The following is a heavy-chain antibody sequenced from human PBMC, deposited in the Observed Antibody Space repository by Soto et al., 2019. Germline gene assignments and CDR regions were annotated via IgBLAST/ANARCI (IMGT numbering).Heavy chain of an antibody. Sequence: ESGGGLVKPGGSLRLSCAASGFTFSSYSMNWVRQAPGKGLEWVSSISSSSSYIYYADSVKGRFTISRDNAKNSLYLQMNSLRAEDTAVYYCARDTPLAYYYYGMDVWGQGTTVTVSS. CDR2: ISSSSSYI. CDR3: ARDTPLAYYYYGMDV. V-gene: IGHV3-21*01. CDR1: GFTFSSYS. J-gene: IGHJ6*02.